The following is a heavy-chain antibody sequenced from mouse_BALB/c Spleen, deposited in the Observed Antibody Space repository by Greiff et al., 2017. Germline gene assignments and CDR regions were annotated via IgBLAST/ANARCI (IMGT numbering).Heavy chain of an antibody. Sequence: QVHVKQSGPGLVQPSQSLSITCTVSGFSLTSYGVHWVRQSSGKGLEWLGVIWSGGSTDYNAAFISRLSISKDNSKSQVFFKMNSLQANDTAIYYCAREGYSLAYWGQGTLVTVSA. CDR2: IWSGGST. CDR3: AREGYSLAY. V-gene: IGHV2-2*02. J-gene: IGHJ3*01. CDR1: GFSLTSYG.